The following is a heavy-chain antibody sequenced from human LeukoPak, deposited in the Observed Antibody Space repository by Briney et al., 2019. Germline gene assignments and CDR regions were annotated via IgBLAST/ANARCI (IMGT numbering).Heavy chain of an antibody. D-gene: IGHD7-27*01. Sequence: GGSLRLSCAASGFTFSSYAMSWVRQAPGKGLEWVSAISGSGGSTYYADSVKGRFTISRDNSKNTVDLQMNSLRAEDTAMYYCVRDGAHWDLDYWGQGTLVTVSS. V-gene: IGHV3-23*01. J-gene: IGHJ4*02. CDR2: ISGSGGST. CDR3: VRDGAHWDLDY. CDR1: GFTFSSYA.